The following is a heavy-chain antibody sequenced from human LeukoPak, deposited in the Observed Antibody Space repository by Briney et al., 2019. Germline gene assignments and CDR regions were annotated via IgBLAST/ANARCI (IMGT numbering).Heavy chain of an antibody. D-gene: IGHD2-2*01. CDR2: IKSKTDGGTA. Sequence: PGGSLRLSCAASGFTFSNAWMSWVRQAPGKGLEWVGRIKSKTDGGTADYAAPVKGTFTISRDDSKNTLYLQMNSLKTEDTAVYYCTTKGCSGTSCYHDYWGQGTLVTVSS. CDR1: GFTFSNAW. CDR3: TTKGCSGTSCYHDY. J-gene: IGHJ4*02. V-gene: IGHV3-15*01.